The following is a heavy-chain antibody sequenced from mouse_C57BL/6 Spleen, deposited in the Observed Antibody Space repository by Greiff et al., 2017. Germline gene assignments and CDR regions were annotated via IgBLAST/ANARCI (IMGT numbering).Heavy chain of an antibody. CDR3: ARSTVVDYAMDY. V-gene: IGHV1-81*01. CDR1: GYTFTSYG. J-gene: IGHJ4*01. D-gene: IGHD1-1*01. CDR2: IYPRSGNT. Sequence: VKLQESGAELARPGASVKLSCKASGYTFTSYGISWVKQRTGQGLEWIGEIYPRSGNTYYNEKFKGKATLTADKSSSTAYMELRSLTSEDSAVYFCARSTVVDYAMDYWGQGTSVTVSS.